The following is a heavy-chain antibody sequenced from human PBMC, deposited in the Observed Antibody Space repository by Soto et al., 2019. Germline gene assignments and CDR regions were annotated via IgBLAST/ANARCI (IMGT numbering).Heavy chain of an antibody. Sequence: QVQVVQSGGGVVQPGRSLRLSCEAYGFTFRSYGFHWVRQAPGKGLEWVAVIWDDVSKKYYADSVKGRFTISRDNSRNTLYLQMNSLRSEDTAIYYCARDPSAVAYSVESWGQGTLVTVSS. CDR2: IWDDVSKK. J-gene: IGHJ4*02. D-gene: IGHD2-15*01. CDR3: ARDPSAVAYSVES. V-gene: IGHV3-33*01. CDR1: GFTFRSYG.